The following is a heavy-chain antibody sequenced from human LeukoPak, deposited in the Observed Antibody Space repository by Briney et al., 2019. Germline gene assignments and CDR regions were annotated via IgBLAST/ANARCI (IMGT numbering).Heavy chain of an antibody. D-gene: IGHD6-6*01. CDR3: ATHAARSSSSGYYFDY. CDR1: GFTFSSYA. J-gene: IGHJ4*02. Sequence: PGGSLRLSCAASGFTFSSYAMSWVRQAPGKGLEWVSAISGSGGSTYYADSVKGRFTISRDNSKNTLYLQMNSLRAEDTAVYYCATHAARSSSSGYYFDYWGQGTLVTVSS. V-gene: IGHV3-23*01. CDR2: ISGSGGST.